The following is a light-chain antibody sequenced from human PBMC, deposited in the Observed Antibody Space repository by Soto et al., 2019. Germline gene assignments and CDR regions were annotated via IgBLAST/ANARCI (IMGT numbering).Light chain of an antibody. CDR2: GAS. J-gene: IGKJ2*01. V-gene: IGKV3-15*01. Sequence: EIVMTQSPATLSLSPGERAALSCRASQSINSELAWYQQKPGQPPRLLIYGASTRATCVPARFTGSESGSEFTLTISGLQSEDFAVYYCQQGHNWPLTFGQGTRQEI. CDR1: QSINSE. CDR3: QQGHNWPLT.